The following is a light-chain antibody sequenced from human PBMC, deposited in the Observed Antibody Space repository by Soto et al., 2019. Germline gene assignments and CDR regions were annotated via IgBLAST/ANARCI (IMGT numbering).Light chain of an antibody. CDR3: QQRSNWPLT. CDR2: DAS. Sequence: EIVLTQSPATLSLSPGERATLSCRASQSVSSYLAWYQQKPGQAPRLLIYDASNRATGIPARFSGSGSGTEFTLTISSLEPEDFAVYSCQQRSNWPLTFGGGTKVEIK. J-gene: IGKJ4*01. CDR1: QSVSSY. V-gene: IGKV3-11*01.